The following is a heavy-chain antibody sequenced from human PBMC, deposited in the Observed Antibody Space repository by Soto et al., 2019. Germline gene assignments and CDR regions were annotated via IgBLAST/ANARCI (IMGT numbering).Heavy chain of an antibody. CDR2: IYHSGST. D-gene: IGHD3-16*02. V-gene: IGHV4-30-2*01. CDR3: ARVNYDYVWGSYRPYGMDV. Sequence: QLQLQESGSGLVKPSQTLSLTCAVSGGSISSGGYSWSWIRQPPGKGLEWIGYIYHSGSTYYNPSIKSRVTISVDRSKNQFSLKLSSVTAADTAVYYCARVNYDYVWGSYRPYGMDVWGQGTTVTVSS. CDR1: GGSISSGGYS. J-gene: IGHJ6*02.